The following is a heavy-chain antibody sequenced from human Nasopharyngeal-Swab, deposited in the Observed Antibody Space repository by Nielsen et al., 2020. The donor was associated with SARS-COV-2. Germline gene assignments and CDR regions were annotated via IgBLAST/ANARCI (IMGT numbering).Heavy chain of an antibody. V-gene: IGHV3-30-3*01. D-gene: IGHD3-10*01. Sequence: WIRQPPGKGLEWVAVISYDGSNKYYADSVKGRFTISRDNSKNTLYLQMNSLRAEDTAVYYCARDTAAYYYGSGSYYIPPNYWGQGTLVTVSS. J-gene: IGHJ4*02. CDR3: ARDTAAYYYGSGSYYIPPNY. CDR2: ISYDGSNK.